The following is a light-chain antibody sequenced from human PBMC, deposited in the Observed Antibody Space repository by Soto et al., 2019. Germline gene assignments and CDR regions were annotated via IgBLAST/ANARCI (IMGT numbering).Light chain of an antibody. V-gene: IGKV4-1*01. CDR1: QXLXXXXXXKNX. CDR2: WAS. Sequence: DIVMTQSPDSLAVSLGERATISCKSXQXLXXXXXXKNXXXSYQQKPGQPPKLLIYWASTRESGVPDRFSGSGSGTDFSLIISSLQAEDVAVYFCQQYYNPPWTFGQGTKVEI. J-gene: IGKJ1*01. CDR3: QQYYNPPWT.